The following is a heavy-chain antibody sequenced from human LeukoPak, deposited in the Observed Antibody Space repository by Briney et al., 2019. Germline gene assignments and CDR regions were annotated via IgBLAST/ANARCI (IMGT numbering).Heavy chain of an antibody. V-gene: IGHV1-2*02. CDR2: INPNSGGT. Sequence: GASVKVSCKASGYTFTGYYMHWVRQAPGQGLEWMGWINPNSGGTNYAQKFQGRVTMTRDTSISTAYMELSRLRSDDTAVYYCARVSYYDSSGYYTNRFDYWGQGTLVTVSS. J-gene: IGHJ4*02. CDR3: ARVSYYDSSGYYTNRFDY. CDR1: GYTFTGYY. D-gene: IGHD3-22*01.